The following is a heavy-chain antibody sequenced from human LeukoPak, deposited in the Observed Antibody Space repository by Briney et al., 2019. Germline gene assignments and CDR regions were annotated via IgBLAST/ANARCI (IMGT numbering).Heavy chain of an antibody. CDR2: IYHSGTT. Sequence: SETLSLTCSVSGNSISSYYWSWIRQPPGKGLEWLGYIYHSGTTKYNPSLKSRVTISVDTSKNQLSLKLSSVTAADTVVYYCARGYGDYSDWFDPWGQGTLVTVSS. J-gene: IGHJ5*02. V-gene: IGHV4-59*01. CDR1: GNSISSYY. D-gene: IGHD4-17*01. CDR3: ARGYGDYSDWFDP.